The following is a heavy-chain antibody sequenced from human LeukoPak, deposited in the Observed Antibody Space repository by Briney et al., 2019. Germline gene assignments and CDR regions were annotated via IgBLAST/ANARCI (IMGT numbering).Heavy chain of an antibody. D-gene: IGHD1-1*01. Sequence: GESLKISCKGSGYSFTSYWIGWVRQMPGKGLEWMGIIYPGDSDTRYSPSFQGQVTISADKSINTAYLQWSGLRASDTAMYYCARAPTAVETTLDYWAQGTLVTVSS. CDR2: IYPGDSDT. CDR1: GYSFTSYW. J-gene: IGHJ4*02. CDR3: ARAPTAVETTLDY. V-gene: IGHV5-51*01.